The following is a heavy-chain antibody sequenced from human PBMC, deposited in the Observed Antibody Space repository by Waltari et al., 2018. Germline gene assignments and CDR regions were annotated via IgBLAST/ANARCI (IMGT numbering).Heavy chain of an antibody. CDR1: GFTFSRYW. CDR3: AKSRGFEY. V-gene: IGHV3-7*01. D-gene: IGHD2-2*01. Sequence: EVPLEESGRCWVQPGGPLRLSCGPPGFTFSRYWMSWVRQTPEKGLQWVANINSDGSQKYYVDSVKGRFTVSRDNAKNSVYLQMNSLRVEDTAVYYCAKSRGFEYWGQGALITVSS. CDR2: INSDGSQK. J-gene: IGHJ4*02.